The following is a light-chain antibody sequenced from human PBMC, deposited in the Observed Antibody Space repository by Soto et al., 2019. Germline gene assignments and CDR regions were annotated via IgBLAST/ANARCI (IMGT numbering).Light chain of an antibody. CDR3: QHYGDSAPFT. CDR2: GTS. CDR1: QSISSTY. J-gene: IGKJ3*01. V-gene: IGKV3-20*01. Sequence: EVVLTQSPGTLSLSPGERATLSCRTSQSISSTYLAWYQQKPGQAPRLLMSGTSRRATGIPDRFSGSGSGTDFTRSISRLQPEDFAVYHCQHYGDSAPFTFGPGTKVDVK.